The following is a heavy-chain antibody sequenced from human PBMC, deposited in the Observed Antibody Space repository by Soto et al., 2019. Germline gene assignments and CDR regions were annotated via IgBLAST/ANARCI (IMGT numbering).Heavy chain of an antibody. CDR1: GFSLSTTGMR. Sequence: GSGPTLVNPTQTLTLTWTFSGFSLSTTGMRVSWIRQPPGKALEWLARIDWDDDKFYTTSLKTRLTISKDTSKNQVVLTMTNMDPVDTATYFCARIPGWLQGFDSWGQGTLVTVSS. CDR2: IDWDDDK. V-gene: IGHV2-70*04. CDR3: ARIPGWLQGFDS. D-gene: IGHD6-19*01. J-gene: IGHJ4*02.